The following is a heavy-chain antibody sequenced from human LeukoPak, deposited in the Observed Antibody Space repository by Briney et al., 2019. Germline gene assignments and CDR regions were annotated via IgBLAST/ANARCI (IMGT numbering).Heavy chain of an antibody. D-gene: IGHD6-13*01. CDR2: ISGSGGST. J-gene: IGHJ4*02. CDR1: DGSISGSSYY. V-gene: IGHV3-23*01. Sequence: PSETLSLTCTVSDGSISGSSYYWGWIRQPPGKGLEWVSAISGSGGSTYYADSVKGRFTISRDNSKNTLYLQMNSLRAEDTAVYYCAKDQLPGIAAAGIFDYWGQGTLVTVSS. CDR3: AKDQLPGIAAAGIFDY.